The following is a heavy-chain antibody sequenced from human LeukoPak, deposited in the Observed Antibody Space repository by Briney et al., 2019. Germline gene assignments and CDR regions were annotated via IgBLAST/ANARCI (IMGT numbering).Heavy chain of an antibody. CDR3: ARATDTYYYDSSGRGAGRFDY. CDR2: INHSGST. CDR1: GGSFSGYY. Sequence: SETLSFTCAVYGGSFSGYYWSWIRQPPGKGQEWIGEINHSGSTNYNPSLKSRVTISVDASKNQFPLKLSSVTAADTAVYYCARATDTYYYDSSGRGAGRFDYWGQGTLVTVSS. J-gene: IGHJ4*02. D-gene: IGHD3-22*01. V-gene: IGHV4-34*01.